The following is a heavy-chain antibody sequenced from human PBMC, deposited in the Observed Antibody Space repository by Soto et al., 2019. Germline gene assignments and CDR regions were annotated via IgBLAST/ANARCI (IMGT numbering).Heavy chain of an antibody. J-gene: IGHJ4*02. V-gene: IGHV4-39*01. D-gene: IGHD3-22*01. Sequence: SETLSLTCSVYGGFLSEPYWAWVRQPPAKGMEWIGTIYYTEDTYYNPSLDSRVAISVDTSKNQFSLRLNSVTAADTSVYYCVRLIYYDGNGFYYGDETFYCDSWSQGTLVTVS. CDR1: GGFLSEPY. CDR3: VRLIYYDGNGFYYGDETFYCDS. CDR2: IYYTEDT.